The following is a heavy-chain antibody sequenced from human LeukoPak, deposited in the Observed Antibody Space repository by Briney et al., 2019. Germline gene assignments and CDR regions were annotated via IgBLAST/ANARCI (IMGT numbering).Heavy chain of an antibody. J-gene: IGHJ4*02. D-gene: IGHD3-10*01. V-gene: IGHV1-3*03. Sequence: ASVKVSCKASGYTFTSYAMHWVRQAPGQRLEWMGWINAGNGNTKYSQEFQGRVTITRDTSASTAYMELSSLRSEDMAVYYCARTLTENYYGSGVGPELGYWGQGTLVTVSS. CDR1: GYTFTSYA. CDR2: INAGNGNT. CDR3: ARTLTENYYGSGVGPELGY.